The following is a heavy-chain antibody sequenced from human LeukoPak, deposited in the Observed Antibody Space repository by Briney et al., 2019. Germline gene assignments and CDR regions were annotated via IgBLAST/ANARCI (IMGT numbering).Heavy chain of an antibody. V-gene: IGHV4-34*01. CDR3: ARHPRPYCRSTSYYTPGGWFDP. CDR1: GGSFSGYY. Sequence: SETPFLSCAVYGGSFSGYYWSWIRQPPGKGLEWIGEINHSGSTNYNPSLKSRVTISVDTSKNQFSLKLSSVTAADTAVYYCARHPRPYCRSTSYYTPGGWFDPWGQGTLATVSS. CDR2: INHSGST. D-gene: IGHD2-2*01. J-gene: IGHJ5*02.